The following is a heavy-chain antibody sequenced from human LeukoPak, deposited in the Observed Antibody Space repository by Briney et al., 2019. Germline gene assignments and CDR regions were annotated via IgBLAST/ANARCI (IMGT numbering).Heavy chain of an antibody. CDR1: GGSISSGGYY. CDR2: IYYSGST. Sequence: PSQTLSPTCTVSGGSISSGGYYWSWVRQHPGKGLEWIGYIYYSGSTYYNPSLKSRVTISVDTSKNQFSLMLISVTAADTAVYYCARTYYYGSKSYYLDYWGQGTLVTVSS. CDR3: ARTYYYGSKSYYLDY. D-gene: IGHD3-10*01. J-gene: IGHJ4*02. V-gene: IGHV4-31*03.